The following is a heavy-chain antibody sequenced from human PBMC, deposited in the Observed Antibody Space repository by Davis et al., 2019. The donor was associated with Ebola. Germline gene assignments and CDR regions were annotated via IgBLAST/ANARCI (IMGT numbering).Heavy chain of an antibody. J-gene: IGHJ4*02. V-gene: IGHV3-11*06. CDR1: GFTFSDYY. Sequence: GESLKISCAASGFTFSDYYMSWIRQAPGKGLEWVSYISSSSSYTNYADSVKGRFTISRDNAKNSLYLQMNSLRAEDTAVYYCARVGVRSSGPIDYWGQGTLVTVSS. CDR3: ARVGVRSSGPIDY. D-gene: IGHD6-19*01. CDR2: ISSSSSYT.